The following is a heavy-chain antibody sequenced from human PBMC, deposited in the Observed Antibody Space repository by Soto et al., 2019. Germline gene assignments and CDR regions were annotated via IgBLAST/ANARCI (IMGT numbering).Heavy chain of an antibody. J-gene: IGHJ6*02. CDR3: ARDPSLRGFVYDYYGMDV. CDR2: INPNSGGT. CDR1: GYTFTGYY. D-gene: IGHD1-26*01. V-gene: IGHV1-2*02. Sequence: QVQLVQSGAEVKKPGASVKVSCKASGYTFTGYYMHWVRQAPGQGLEWMGWINPNSGGTNYAQKFQGRVTMTRDTSISTAYMELSRLRSDDTAVYYCARDPSLRGFVYDYYGMDVWGQGTTVTVSS.